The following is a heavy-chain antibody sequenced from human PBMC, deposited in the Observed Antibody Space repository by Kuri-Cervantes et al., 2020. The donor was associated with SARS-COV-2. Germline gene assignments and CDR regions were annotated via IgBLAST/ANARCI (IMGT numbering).Heavy chain of an antibody. J-gene: IGHJ4*02. D-gene: IGHD3-10*01. Sequence: ASVKVSCKASGYTFTGYYMHWVRQAPGQGLEWMGWINPNSGGTNYAQKFQGWVAMTRDTSLSTAYLELSRLRSDDPAVYYCARGGGVRGLMVLFQWRGAGPLDFWGQGTLVTVSS. V-gene: IGHV1-2*04. CDR3: ARGGGVRGLMVLFQWRGAGPLDF. CDR1: GYTFTGYY. CDR2: INPNSGGT.